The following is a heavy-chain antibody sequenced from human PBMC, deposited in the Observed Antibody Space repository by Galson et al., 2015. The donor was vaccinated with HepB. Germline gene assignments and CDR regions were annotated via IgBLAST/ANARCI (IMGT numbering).Heavy chain of an antibody. J-gene: IGHJ4*02. D-gene: IGHD6-13*01. CDR3: ARAPSSSWFSFDY. V-gene: IGHV3-21*01. CDR1: GFTFSSYS. CDR2: ISSSSSYI. Sequence: SLRLSCAASGFTFSSYSMNWVRQAPGKGLEWVSSISSSSSYIYYADSVKGRFTISRDNAKNSLYLQMNSLRAEDTAVYYCARAPSSSWFSFDYWGQGTLVTVSS.